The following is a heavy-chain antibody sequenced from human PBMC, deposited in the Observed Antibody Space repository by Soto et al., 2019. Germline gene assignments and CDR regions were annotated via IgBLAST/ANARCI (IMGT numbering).Heavy chain of an antibody. CDR2: ISGVGANT. D-gene: IGHD2-15*01. J-gene: IGHJ3*02. CDR3: AKERDVVVVIDATATGAFNI. Sequence: EVQLLESGGSLVQPGGSLRLSCAASGFTFSRYGMSWVRQSPGKGLEWVSGISGVGANTYYADSVKGRFTISRDNSRNTLYLQMNSLRAENTAIYYCAKERDVVVVIDATATGAFNIWGQETLVTVSS. V-gene: IGHV3-23*01. CDR1: GFTFSRYG.